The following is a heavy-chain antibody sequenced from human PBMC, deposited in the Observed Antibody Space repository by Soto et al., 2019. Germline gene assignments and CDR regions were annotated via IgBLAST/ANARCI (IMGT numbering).Heavy chain of an antibody. D-gene: IGHD1-26*01. V-gene: IGHV1-58*01. CDR1: GFTFTSSA. J-gene: IGHJ6*02. Sequence: ASVKVSCKASGFTFTSSAVQWVRQARGQRLEWIGWIVVGSGNTNYAQKFQERVTITRDMSTSTAYMEVGSLRSEDTAVYYCARATTGPSRGSVYYYYGMDVWGQGTTVTVSS. CDR2: IVVGSGNT. CDR3: ARATTGPSRGSVYYYYGMDV.